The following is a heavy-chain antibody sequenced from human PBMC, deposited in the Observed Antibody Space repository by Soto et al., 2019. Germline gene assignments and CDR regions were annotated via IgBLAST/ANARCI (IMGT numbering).Heavy chain of an antibody. CDR3: ARDTTYMVVPYYYYYGMDV. CDR2: IFHSGTT. D-gene: IGHD2-21*01. V-gene: IGHV4-38-2*02. Sequence: SETLSLTCAVSGYSINSGYYWGWIRQPPGKGLEWIGSIFHSGTTYYNPSLKSRVTISVDTSKNQFSLTLDSVTAADTAVYYCARDTTYMVVPYYYYYGMDVWGQGTAVTVSS. J-gene: IGHJ6*02. CDR1: GYSINSGYY.